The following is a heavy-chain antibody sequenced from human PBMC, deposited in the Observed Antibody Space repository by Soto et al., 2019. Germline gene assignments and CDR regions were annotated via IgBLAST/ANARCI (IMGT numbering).Heavy chain of an antibody. D-gene: IGHD5-12*01. CDR2: ISGSGGTT. CDR1: GFIFSTYT. CDR3: AKLAWGARGYISSPGCYFDY. J-gene: IGHJ4*02. V-gene: IGHV3-23*01. Sequence: EVQLLDSGGGLVQPGGSLRLSCAASGFIFSTYTMTWVRQAPGKGLEWVSGISGSGGTTYYADSVKGRFAISRDNSKNTLSLQRNRLRAEDTAVYFCAKLAWGARGYISSPGCYFDYWGQGALVIVSS.